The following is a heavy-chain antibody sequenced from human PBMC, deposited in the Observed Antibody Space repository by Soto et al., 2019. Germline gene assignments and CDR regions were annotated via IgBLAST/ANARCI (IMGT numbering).Heavy chain of an antibody. D-gene: IGHD2-15*01. CDR1: GDSVSSNSAA. CDR2: TYYRSKWYN. J-gene: IGHJ6*02. Sequence: SQTLSLTCAISGDSVSSNSAAWNWIRQSPSRGLEWLGRTYYRSKWYNDYAVSVKSRITITPDTSKNQFSLQLNSVTPEDTAVYYCARDEAVVLVASSQGYHCYLLDVRGQGTSDPVS. CDR3: ARDEAVVLVASSQGYHCYLLDV. V-gene: IGHV6-1*01.